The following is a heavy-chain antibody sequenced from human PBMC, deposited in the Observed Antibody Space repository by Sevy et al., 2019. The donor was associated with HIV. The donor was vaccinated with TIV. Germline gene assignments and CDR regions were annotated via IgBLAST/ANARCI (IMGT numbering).Heavy chain of an antibody. J-gene: IGHJ4*02. CDR1: GFTFSSYV. Sequence: GGSLRLSCAASGFTFSSYVMHWVRQAPGKGLEWVALIGYDGTIKDYADSVKGRFTISRDNSKDTLFLQMNSLTPEDTAVYYCARGGGYCGGDCYSIDYWGQGALVTVSS. D-gene: IGHD2-21*02. CDR3: ARGGGYCGGDCYSIDY. CDR2: IGYDGTIK. V-gene: IGHV3-33*08.